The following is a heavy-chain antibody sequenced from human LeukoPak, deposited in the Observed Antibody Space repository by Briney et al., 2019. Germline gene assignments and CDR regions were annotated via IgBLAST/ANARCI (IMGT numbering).Heavy chain of an antibody. J-gene: IGHJ3*02. Sequence: GGSLRLSCAASGFTFSDYYMSWIRQAPEKGLEWVSYISSSDNTIYYADSVKGRFTISRDNAKNSLYLQMNSLRAEDTAVYYCARAAPPHYAFDIWGQGTMVTVSS. CDR2: ISSSDNTI. CDR3: ARAAPPHYAFDI. CDR1: GFTFSDYY. V-gene: IGHV3-11*04.